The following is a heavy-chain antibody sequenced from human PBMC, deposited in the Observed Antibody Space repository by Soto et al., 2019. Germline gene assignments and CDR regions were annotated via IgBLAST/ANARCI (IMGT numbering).Heavy chain of an antibody. CDR1: GFKFSSYA. D-gene: IGHD3-22*01. V-gene: IGHV3-23*01. CDR3: AKLTYPSDSTGYYYERVSGWIDS. Sequence: GVSLILSYAASGFKFSSYAMSWVRQAPGKGLEWVSSISASGGTANLADSVEGRCTISRDNSKSTLYLQMNSLRAEDTAVYYCAKLTYPSDSTGYYYERVSGWIDSWGQGTLVTVSS. J-gene: IGHJ5*01. CDR2: ISASGGTA.